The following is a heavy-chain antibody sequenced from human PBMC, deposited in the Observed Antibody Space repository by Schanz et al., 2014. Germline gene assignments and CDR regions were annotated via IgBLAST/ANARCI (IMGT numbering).Heavy chain of an antibody. Sequence: VFLAESGGGVVQPGRSLRLSCAASGFGFDDYAMSWVRQAPGKGLEWVSGINWNGGSTGYADSVKGRFTISRDNAKNSLYLQMNSLRAEDTALYYCARDSGSSSWYPSDYWGQGTLVTVSS. CDR1: GFGFDDYA. V-gene: IGHV3-20*04. CDR2: INWNGGST. J-gene: IGHJ4*02. CDR3: ARDSGSSSWYPSDY. D-gene: IGHD6-13*01.